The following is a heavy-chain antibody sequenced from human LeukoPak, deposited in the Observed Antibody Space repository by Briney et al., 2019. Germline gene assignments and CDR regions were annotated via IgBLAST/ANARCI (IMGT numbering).Heavy chain of an antibody. CDR3: ARLIGYTHYY. CDR2: ICPGGSDT. Sequence: GESLKISCEGTGYRFTSYWIAWVRQMPGKGLEWMGIICPGGSDTRYSPSFQGQVTISADKSISTAYLQWSSLKASDTAMYYCARLIGYTHYYWGQGTLVTVSS. CDR1: GYRFTSYW. D-gene: IGHD5-18*01. V-gene: IGHV5-51*01. J-gene: IGHJ4*02.